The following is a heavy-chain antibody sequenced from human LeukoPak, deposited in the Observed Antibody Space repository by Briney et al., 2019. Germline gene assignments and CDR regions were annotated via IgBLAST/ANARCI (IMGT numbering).Heavy chain of an antibody. J-gene: IGHJ4*02. V-gene: IGHV1-69*13. CDR2: IIPIFGTA. D-gene: IGHD4-17*01. Sequence: GASVKVSCKASGGTFSSYAISWVRQAPGQGLEWMGGIIPIFGTANYAQKFQGRVTITADESTSTAYMELSSLRSEDTAVYYCARATPYGDSNFDYWGQGTLVTVSS. CDR1: GGTFSSYA. CDR3: ARATPYGDSNFDY.